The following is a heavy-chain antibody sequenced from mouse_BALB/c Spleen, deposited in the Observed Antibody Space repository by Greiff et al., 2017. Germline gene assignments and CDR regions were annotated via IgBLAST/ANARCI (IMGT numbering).Heavy chain of an antibody. V-gene: IGHV5-17*02. CDR3: AREGLRRNYAMDY. CDR1: GFTFSSFG. D-gene: IGHD2-4*01. Sequence: DVKLVESGGGLVQPGGSRKLSCAASGFTFSSFGMHWVRQAPEKGLEWVAYISSGSSTIYYADTVKGRFTISRDNPKNTLFLQMTSLRSEDTAMYYCAREGLRRNYAMDYWGQGTSVTVSS. CDR2: ISSGSSTI. J-gene: IGHJ4*01.